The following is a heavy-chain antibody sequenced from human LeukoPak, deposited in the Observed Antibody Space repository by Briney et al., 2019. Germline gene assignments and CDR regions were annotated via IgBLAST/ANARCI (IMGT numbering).Heavy chain of an antibody. D-gene: IGHD1-20*01. J-gene: IGHJ4*02. CDR3: ATPSCITGTTAPQDYYFDY. V-gene: IGHV1-69*13. CDR1: GGTFSSYA. Sequence: SVKVSCKASGGTFSSYAISWVRQAPGQGLEWMGGIIPIFGTANYAQKFQGRVTITADESTSTAYMELSSLRSEDTAVYYCATPSCITGTTAPQDYYFDYWGQGTLVTVSS. CDR2: IIPIFGTA.